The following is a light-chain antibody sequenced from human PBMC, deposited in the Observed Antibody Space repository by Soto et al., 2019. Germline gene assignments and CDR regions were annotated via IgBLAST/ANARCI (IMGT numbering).Light chain of an antibody. CDR2: DAS. J-gene: IGKJ1*01. V-gene: IGKV1-39*01. CDR3: QQSYRSPPT. CDR1: QSISSN. Sequence: DIQMTQSPSSLSASVGDRVTTTCRASQSISSNLNWYQQKPGKVPKLLIYDASSLESGVPLRFSGSGSGTDFTLTIKSLQPEDFATYYCQQSYRSPPTFGQGTKVDIK.